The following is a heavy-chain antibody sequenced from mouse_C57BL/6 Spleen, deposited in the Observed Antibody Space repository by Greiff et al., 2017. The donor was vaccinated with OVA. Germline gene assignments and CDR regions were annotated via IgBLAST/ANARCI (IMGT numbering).Heavy chain of an antibody. CDR1: GYSITNGNHW. CDR2: ISSSGST. CDR3: SRVHCDEGGFFDY. J-gene: IGHJ2*01. D-gene: IGHD2-13*01. V-gene: IGHV3-4*01. Sequence: ESGPALVKPSQTVSLTCTVPGYSITNGNHWWNWIRQVSGRKLEWIGYISSSGSTDSHPSFKSRISITSDTSKHQLFLLWHSATTAEIATVYCSRVHCDEGGFFDYWGQGTTLTVSS.